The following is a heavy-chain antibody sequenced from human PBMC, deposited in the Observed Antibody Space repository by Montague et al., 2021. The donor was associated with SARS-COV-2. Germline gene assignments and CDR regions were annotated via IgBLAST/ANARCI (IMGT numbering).Heavy chain of an antibody. CDR2: IDASGTT. CDR3: ARSAFRYFDRPGMDV. V-gene: IGHV4-61*02. Sequence: TLSLTCTVSGGSIRSDGFYWNWIRQPAGKGLEWIGRIDASGTTNYKPSLKSRVIISLDRSKNQFSLKLSSVIAADTAAYYCARSAFRYFDRPGMDVWAKGPRSPSP. J-gene: IGHJ6*02. CDR1: GGSIRSDGFY. D-gene: IGHD3-9*01.